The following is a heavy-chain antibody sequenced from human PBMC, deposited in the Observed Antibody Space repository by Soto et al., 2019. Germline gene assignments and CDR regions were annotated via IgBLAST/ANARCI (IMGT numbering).Heavy chain of an antibody. D-gene: IGHD3-22*01. J-gene: IGHJ6*02. CDR1: GYSFTSYW. Sequence: VGSLKISCKGSGYSFTSYWIGWVRQMPWKGLEWMGIIYPGDSDTRYSPSFQGQVTISADKSISTAYLQWSSLKASDTAMYYCARRGYYDSSGYHNYYYGMDVWGQGTTVTVSS. V-gene: IGHV5-51*01. CDR3: ARRGYYDSSGYHNYYYGMDV. CDR2: IYPGDSDT.